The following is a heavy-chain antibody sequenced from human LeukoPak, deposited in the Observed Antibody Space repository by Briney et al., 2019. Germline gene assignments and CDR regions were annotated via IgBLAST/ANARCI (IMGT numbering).Heavy chain of an antibody. CDR1: GGTFSSYA. V-gene: IGHV1-69*04. CDR2: IIPILGIA. D-gene: IGHD3-22*01. Sequence: ASAKVSCKASGGTFSSYAISWVRQAPGQGLEWMGRIIPILGIANYAQKFQGRVTITADKSTSTAYMELSSLRSEDTAVYYCARGVAVVSNWFDPWGQGTLVTVSS. J-gene: IGHJ5*02. CDR3: ARGVAVVSNWFDP.